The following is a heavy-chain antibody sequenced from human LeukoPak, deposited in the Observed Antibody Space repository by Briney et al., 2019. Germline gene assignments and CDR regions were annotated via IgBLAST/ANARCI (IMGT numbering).Heavy chain of an antibody. Sequence: ASVKVSCKASGYTFTDYYIHWVRQAPGQGLEWMGWSNPSNGGTNFAQAFQGRVTMTRDTSISPAYMELSRLTSDDTAVYYCARVGYFGSGSYCPYWGQGTLVTVSS. CDR1: GYTFTDYY. J-gene: IGHJ4*02. CDR2: SNPSNGGT. CDR3: ARVGYFGSGSYCPY. D-gene: IGHD3-10*01. V-gene: IGHV1-2*02.